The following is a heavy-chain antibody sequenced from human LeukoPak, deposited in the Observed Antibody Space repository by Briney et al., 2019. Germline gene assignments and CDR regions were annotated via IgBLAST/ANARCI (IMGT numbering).Heavy chain of an antibody. V-gene: IGHV3-11*04. CDR3: ARPRRGYSYGFFDY. J-gene: IGHJ4*02. CDR2: ISYTGDSI. D-gene: IGHD5-18*01. Sequence: GGSLRLSCAASGFTVSDYYMIWIRQAPGKGLEWGSYISYTGDSIYYADSVKGRFTISRDNAKNSVYLQMNSLRAEDTALYYCARPRRGYSYGFFDYWGQGTLVSVSS. CDR1: GFTVSDYY.